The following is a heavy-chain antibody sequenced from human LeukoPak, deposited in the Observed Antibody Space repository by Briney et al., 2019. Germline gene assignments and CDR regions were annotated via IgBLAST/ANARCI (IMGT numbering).Heavy chain of an antibody. J-gene: IGHJ4*02. D-gene: IGHD4-17*01. V-gene: IGHV3-48*01. CDR1: RFSFSSYG. Sequence: GGSLTLSCAAARFSFSSYGMNWGRQAPGQGLEWISYISRSSGNIHYADSVKGRFTISSDNAKNSLFLQMNSLRVEDTAVYYCAIDVATVIPPDYWRQGNLVTVSS. CDR2: ISRSSGNI. CDR3: AIDVATVIPPDY.